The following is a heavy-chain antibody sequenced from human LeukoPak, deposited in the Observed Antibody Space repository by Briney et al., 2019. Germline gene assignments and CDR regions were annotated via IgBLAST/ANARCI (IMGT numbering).Heavy chain of an antibody. CDR1: GGTLSSYA. J-gene: IGHJ4*02. Sequence: SCKASGGTLSSYAMSWVRQAPGKGLEWVSAISGSGGSTYYADSVKGRFTISRDNSKNTLYLQMNSLRAEDTAVYYCAKDLERGVGSWPYFDYWGQGTLVTVSS. V-gene: IGHV3-23*01. CDR2: ISGSGGST. CDR3: AKDLERGVGSWPYFDY. D-gene: IGHD6-13*01.